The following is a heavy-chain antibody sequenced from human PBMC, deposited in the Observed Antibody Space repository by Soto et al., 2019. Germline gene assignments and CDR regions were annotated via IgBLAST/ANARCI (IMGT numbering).Heavy chain of an antibody. Sequence: QVQLVESGGGVVQPGRSLRLSCAASGFTFSSYAMHWVRQAPGKGLEWVAVISYDGSSKYYADSVKGRFTISRDNSKNTLYLQMNSLRAEDTAVYYCAREYSPYGMDVWGQGTTVTVSS. CDR2: ISYDGSSK. V-gene: IGHV3-30-3*01. CDR1: GFTFSSYA. CDR3: AREYSPYGMDV. J-gene: IGHJ6*02. D-gene: IGHD5-12*01.